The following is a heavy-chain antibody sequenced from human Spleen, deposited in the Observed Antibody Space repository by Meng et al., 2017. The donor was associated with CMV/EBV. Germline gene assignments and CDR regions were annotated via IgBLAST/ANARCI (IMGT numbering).Heavy chain of an antibody. J-gene: IGHJ5*02. CDR2: INPSGGST. CDR3: ARCRSRTIFGVVIKGSNWFDP. CDR1: SYY. D-gene: IGHD3-3*01. Sequence: SYYMHWERQAPGQGLEWMGRINPSGGSTSYAQEFQGRVTMTRDTSTSTVYMELSSLRSEDTAVYYCARCRSRTIFGVVIKGSNWFDPWGQGTLVTVSS. V-gene: IGHV1-46*01.